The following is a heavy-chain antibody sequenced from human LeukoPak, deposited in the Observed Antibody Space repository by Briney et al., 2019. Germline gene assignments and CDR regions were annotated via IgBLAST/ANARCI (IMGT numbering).Heavy chain of an antibody. CDR1: GDSISRNY. CDR2: IYYSGST. CDR3: ARHGGPAAGLDY. J-gene: IGHJ4*02. Sequence: SETLSLTCTVSGDSISRNYWSWIRQPPGKGLEWIGYIYYSGSTNNNPSLKSRVTISLDTSKNQFSLRLSSVTAADTAVYYCARHGGPAAGLDYWGQGSLVTVSS. V-gene: IGHV4-59*08. D-gene: IGHD6-13*01.